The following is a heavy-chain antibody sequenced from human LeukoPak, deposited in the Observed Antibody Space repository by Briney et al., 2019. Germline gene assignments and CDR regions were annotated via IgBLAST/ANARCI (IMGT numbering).Heavy chain of an antibody. CDR1: GFTFSNFW. Sequence: GGSLRLSCAVSGFTFSNFWMSWVRQAPGKGLEWVAHIKGDGRDKYYVASVKGRFTISRDNVKNSLYLQMNSLRVEDTAVYYCARGLHFRVYDSSDYYPYWGQGTLVTVSS. CDR3: ARGLHFRVYDSSDYYPY. D-gene: IGHD3-22*01. J-gene: IGHJ4*02. CDR2: IKGDGRDK. V-gene: IGHV3-7*01.